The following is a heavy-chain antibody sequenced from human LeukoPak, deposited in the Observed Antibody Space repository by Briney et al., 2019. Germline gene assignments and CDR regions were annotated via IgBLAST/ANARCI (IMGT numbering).Heavy chain of an antibody. CDR1: GFTFSSYA. CDR3: AKDRGLEYYDILTGLLDY. CDR2: ISGSGGST. J-gene: IGHJ4*02. V-gene: IGHV3-23*01. Sequence: QSGGSLRLSFAASGFTFSSYAMSWVRQAPGKGLEWVSAISGSGGSTYYADSVKGRFTISRDNSKNTLYLQMNSLRAEDTAVYYCAKDRGLEYYDILTGLLDYWDQGTLVTVSS. D-gene: IGHD3-9*01.